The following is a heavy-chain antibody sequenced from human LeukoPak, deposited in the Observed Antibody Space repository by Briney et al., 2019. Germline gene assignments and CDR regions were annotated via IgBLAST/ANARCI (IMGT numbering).Heavy chain of an antibody. D-gene: IGHD2-15*01. J-gene: IGHJ4*02. V-gene: IGHV3-48*03. CDR2: ISSSGSTI. CDR3: ARLIRSLVAATPWGFDY. Sequence: GGSLRLSCAASGFTFSSYEMNWVRQAPGKGLEWVSYISSSGSTIYYADSVKGRFTTSRDNAKNSLYLQMNSLRAEDTAVYYCARLIRSLVAATPWGFDYWGQGTLVTVSS. CDR1: GFTFSSYE.